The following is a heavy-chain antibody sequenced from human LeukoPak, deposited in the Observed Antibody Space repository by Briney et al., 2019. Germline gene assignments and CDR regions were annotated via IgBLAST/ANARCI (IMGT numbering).Heavy chain of an antibody. D-gene: IGHD3-10*01. CDR2: IYSGGST. CDR3: ARDKVGDYYYYGMDV. V-gene: IGHV3-66*01. CDR1: GFTVSSNY. Sequence: PGGSLRLSCAASGFTVSSNYMSWVRQAPGKGLEWVSVIYSGGSTYYADSVKGRFTISRDNSKNTLYLRMNSLRAEDTAVYYCARDKVGDYYYYGMDVWGQGTTVTVSS. J-gene: IGHJ6*02.